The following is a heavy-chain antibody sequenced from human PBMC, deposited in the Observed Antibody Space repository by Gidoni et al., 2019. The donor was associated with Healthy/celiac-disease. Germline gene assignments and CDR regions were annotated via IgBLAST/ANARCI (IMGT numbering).Heavy chain of an antibody. CDR1: GGSISSSSYY. CDR3: ARLFSFAGDY. CDR2: IYYSGST. V-gene: IGHV4-39*01. Sequence: QLQLQESGPGLVKPSETLSLTCTVSGGSISSSSYYWGWIRPPPGKGLEWIGSIYYSGSTYYNPSLKSRVTISVDTSKNQFSLKLSSVTAADTAVYYCARLFSFAGDYWGQGTLVTVSS. J-gene: IGHJ4*02. D-gene: IGHD2-2*01.